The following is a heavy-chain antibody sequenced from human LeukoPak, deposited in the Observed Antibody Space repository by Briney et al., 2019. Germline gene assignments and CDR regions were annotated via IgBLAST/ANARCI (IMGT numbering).Heavy chain of an antibody. Sequence: GGSLRLSCAASGFTFSRYSMNWVRQAPGKGREWVWSISSSSSYIYYADSVKGRFTISRDNAKNSLYLQMNSLRAEDTAVYYCASCSGGSCYSGRIDYWGQGTLVTVS. CDR2: ISSSSSYI. CDR1: GFTFSRYS. CDR3: ASCSGGSCYSGRIDY. D-gene: IGHD2-15*01. J-gene: IGHJ4*02. V-gene: IGHV3-21*01.